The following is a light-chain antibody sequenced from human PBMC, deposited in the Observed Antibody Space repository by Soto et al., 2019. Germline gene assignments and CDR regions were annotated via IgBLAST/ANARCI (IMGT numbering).Light chain of an antibody. V-gene: IGKV2-30*02. CDR1: HSLVHPVEGKVY. Sequence: DAVMTQSPLSLAVTLGQSASISCRSSHSLVHPVEGKVYLNWFHHRPGQSPRRLIYLASERDSVVPGRFPASGSDTDFTLKTQWVEADDVSFYYCMQGTFLPITFGGRTKVAIK. J-gene: IGKJ4*01. CDR2: LAS. CDR3: MQGTFLPIT.